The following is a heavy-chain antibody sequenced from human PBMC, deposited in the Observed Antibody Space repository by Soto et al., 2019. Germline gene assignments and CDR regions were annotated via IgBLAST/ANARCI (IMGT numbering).Heavy chain of an antibody. CDR3: ARSKYSSSFQGGFDY. D-gene: IGHD6-13*01. CDR1: GFTVSSNY. Sequence: GGSLRLSCAASGFTVSSNYMSWVRQAPGKGLEWVSVIYSGGSTYYADSVKGRFTISRHNSKNTLYLQMNSLRAEDTAVYYCARSKYSSSFQGGFDYWGQGTLVTVSS. J-gene: IGHJ4*02. CDR2: IYSGGST. V-gene: IGHV3-53*04.